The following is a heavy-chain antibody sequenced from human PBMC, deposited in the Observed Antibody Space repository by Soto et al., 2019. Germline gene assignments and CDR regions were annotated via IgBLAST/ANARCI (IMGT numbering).Heavy chain of an antibody. J-gene: IGHJ6*03. CDR1: GLTFSSYG. CDR3: ANVPMVRGVDYYYYYMDV. Sequence: GGSLRLSCAASGLTFSSYGMHWVRQAPGKGLEWVAVISYDGSNKYYADSVKGRFTISRDNSKNTLYLQMNSLRAEDTAVYYCANVPMVRGVDYYYYYMDVWGKGTTVTVSS. D-gene: IGHD3-10*01. CDR2: ISYDGSNK. V-gene: IGHV3-30*18.